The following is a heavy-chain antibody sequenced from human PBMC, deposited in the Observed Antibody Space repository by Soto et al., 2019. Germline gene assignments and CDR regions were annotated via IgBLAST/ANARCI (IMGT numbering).Heavy chain of an antibody. D-gene: IGHD1-26*01. CDR1: GGTFSSYA. V-gene: IGHV1-69*01. J-gene: IGHJ6*02. CDR2: IIPIFGTA. Sequence: QVQLVQSGAEVKKPGSSVKVSCKASGGTFSSYAISWVRQAPGQGLEWMGGIIPIFGTANYAQKFQGRVTIPADESTSTAYMELSSLRSEDTAVYYCARAPSHTWEPSDYSYGMDVWGQGTTVTVSS. CDR3: ARAPSHTWEPSDYSYGMDV.